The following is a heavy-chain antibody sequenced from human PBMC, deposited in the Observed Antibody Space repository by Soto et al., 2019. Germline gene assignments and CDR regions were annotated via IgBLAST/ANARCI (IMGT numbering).Heavy chain of an antibody. Sequence: QVQLVQSGAEVKKPGASVKVSCKASGYTFTSYGISWVRQAPGQGLEWMGWISAYNGNTNYAQELQGRVTMTTDTSTSTDYMELRSLRSDDTAVYYCARSVGYYYCSGSKNRHDAFDIWGQGTMVTVSS. V-gene: IGHV1-18*01. CDR1: GYTFTSYG. CDR3: ARSVGYYYCSGSKNRHDAFDI. J-gene: IGHJ3*02. CDR2: ISAYNGNT. D-gene: IGHD3-10*01.